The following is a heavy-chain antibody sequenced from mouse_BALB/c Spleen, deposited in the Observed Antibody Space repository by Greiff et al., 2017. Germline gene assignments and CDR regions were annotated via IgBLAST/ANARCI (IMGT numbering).Heavy chain of an antibody. CDR3: ARSRTTGVVGVDY. V-gene: IGHV5-17*02. CDR2: ISSGSSTI. Sequence: DVQLVESGGGLVQPGGSRKLSCAASGFTFSSFGMHWVRQAPEKGLEWVAYISSGSSTIYYADTVKGRFTISRDNPKNTLFLQMTSLRSEDTAMYYCARSRTTGVVGVDYWGQGTTLTVSS. J-gene: IGHJ2*01. CDR1: GFTFSSFG. D-gene: IGHD1-1*01.